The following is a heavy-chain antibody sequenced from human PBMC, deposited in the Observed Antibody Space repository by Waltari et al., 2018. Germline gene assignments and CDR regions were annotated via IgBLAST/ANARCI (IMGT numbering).Heavy chain of an antibody. D-gene: IGHD5-12*01. CDR2: IYYSGST. Sequence: QVQLQESGPGLVKPSETLSLTCTVSGGSISSYYWSWIRQPPGKGLEWIGYIYYSGSTNYNPSLKSRVTISVDTSKNQFSLKLSSVTAADTAVYYCASGHNGWFDYWGQGTLVTVSS. CDR3: ASGHNGWFDY. CDR1: GGSISSYY. J-gene: IGHJ4*02. V-gene: IGHV4-59*01.